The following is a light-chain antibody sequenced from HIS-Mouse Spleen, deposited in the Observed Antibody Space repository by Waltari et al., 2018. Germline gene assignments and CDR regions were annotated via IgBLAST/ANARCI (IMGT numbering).Light chain of an antibody. Sequence: EIVMTQSPATLSVSPGERATLPCRASQSVSSNLAWYQQKPGQAPRLLIYGASTRATGIPARFSGSGSGTEFTLTISSLQSEDFAVYYCQQYNNWPFTFGPWTKVDIK. CDR1: QSVSSN. CDR2: GAS. CDR3: QQYNNWPFT. V-gene: IGKV3-15*01. J-gene: IGKJ3*01.